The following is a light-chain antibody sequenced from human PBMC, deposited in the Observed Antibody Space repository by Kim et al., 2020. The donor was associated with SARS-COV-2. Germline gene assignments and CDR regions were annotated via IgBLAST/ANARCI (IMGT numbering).Light chain of an antibody. V-gene: IGKV1-39*01. CDR1: QSIISY. CDR2: AAS. Sequence: DIQMTQSPFSLSASVGDRVTITCRSSQSIISYLYWYQQKPGKAPKLLIYAASSLQSWVPSRFSGSGSGTDFTLTISSLQPEDFATYYCQKSYSTPHTFGQGTKLEI. CDR3: QKSYSTPHT. J-gene: IGKJ2*01.